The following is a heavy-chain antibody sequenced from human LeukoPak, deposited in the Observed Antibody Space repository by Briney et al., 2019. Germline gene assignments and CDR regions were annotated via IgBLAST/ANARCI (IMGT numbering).Heavy chain of an antibody. V-gene: IGHV3-7*01. CDR3: AREGSIAVAGPYGWFDP. CDR2: INQDGSEK. D-gene: IGHD6-19*01. Sequence: GGSLRLSCAASGFTFSSYWMSWVRQAPGKGLEGVANINQDGSEKYYVDSLKGRFTISRDNAKNSVYLQMNSLRAEDTAVYYCAREGSIAVAGPYGWFDPWGQGTLVTVSS. CDR1: GFTFSSYW. J-gene: IGHJ5*02.